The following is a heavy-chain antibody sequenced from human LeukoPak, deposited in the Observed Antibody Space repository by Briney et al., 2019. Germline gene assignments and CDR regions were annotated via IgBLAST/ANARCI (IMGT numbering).Heavy chain of an antibody. J-gene: IGHJ6*02. V-gene: IGHV1-18*01. D-gene: IGHD3-3*02. Sequence: ASVKVSCKASGYTFTSYGISWVRQAPGQGLEWMGWISAYNGNTNYAQKLQGRVTMTTDTSTSTAYMELRSLRSDDTAVYYCARIGLKGLNPSHLWHYGMDVWGQGTTVTVSS. CDR3: ARIGLKGLNPSHLWHYGMDV. CDR2: ISAYNGNT. CDR1: GYTFTSYG.